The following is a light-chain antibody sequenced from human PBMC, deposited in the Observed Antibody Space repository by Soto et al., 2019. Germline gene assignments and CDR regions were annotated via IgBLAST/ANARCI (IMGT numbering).Light chain of an antibody. V-gene: IGKV3-20*01. CDR1: QSVRSSY. J-gene: IGKJ4*01. CDR2: GAS. CDR3: QQYGSSPS. Sequence: EIVLTQSPGTLSLSPGERVTLSCRASQSVRSSYLAWYQQKPGQAPSLLIYGASNRATGIADRFSGSGSGIDFTLTISRLEPEDFAVYYCQQYGSSPSFGGGTKVEIK.